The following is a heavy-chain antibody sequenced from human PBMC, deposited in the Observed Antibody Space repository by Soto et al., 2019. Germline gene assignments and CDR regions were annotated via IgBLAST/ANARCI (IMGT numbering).Heavy chain of an antibody. V-gene: IGHV3-7*01. D-gene: IGHD6-19*01. CDR2: IKQDGSEK. Sequence: EVQLVESGGGLVQPGGSLRLSCAASGFTFSSYWMTWVRQAPGKGLEWVANIKQDGSEKYYVDSVKGRFTISRDNAKNSLYLQMKSLRAEDAAVYYCARVGRSSGSLGYWGQGTLVTVSS. CDR1: GFTFSSYW. CDR3: ARVGRSSGSLGY. J-gene: IGHJ4*02.